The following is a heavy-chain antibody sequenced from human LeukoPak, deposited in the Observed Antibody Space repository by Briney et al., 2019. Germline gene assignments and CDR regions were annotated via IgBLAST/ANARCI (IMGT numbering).Heavy chain of an antibody. D-gene: IGHD3-10*02. CDR3: AELGITMIGGV. Sequence: GGSLRLSCEASGFTFSNYSMNWVRQAPGKGLEWVSYISSSGSTIYYADSVKGRFTISRDNAKNSLYLQMNSLRAEDTAVYHCAELGITMIGGVWGKGTTVTISS. CDR1: GFTFSNYS. CDR2: ISSSGSTI. J-gene: IGHJ6*04. V-gene: IGHV3-48*04.